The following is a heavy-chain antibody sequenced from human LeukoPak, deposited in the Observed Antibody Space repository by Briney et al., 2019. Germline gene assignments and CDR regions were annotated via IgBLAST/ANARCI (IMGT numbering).Heavy chain of an antibody. Sequence: ASVKVSCKASGYTFTSYDINWVRQATGQGLEWMGWMNPNSGKTGYAQKFQGRVTMTRNTSISTAYMELSSLRSEDTAVYYCARGGYDFPYYYGMTSGAKGPRSPSP. J-gene: IGHJ6*02. V-gene: IGHV1-8*01. CDR3: ARGGYDFPYYYGMTS. CDR2: MNPNSGKT. CDR1: GYTFTSYD. D-gene: IGHD5-12*01.